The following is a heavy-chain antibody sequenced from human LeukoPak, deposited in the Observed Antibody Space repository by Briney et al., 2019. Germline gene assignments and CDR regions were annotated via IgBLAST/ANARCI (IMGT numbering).Heavy chain of an antibody. CDR2: IWYDGSNK. V-gene: IGHV3-33*06. J-gene: IGHJ4*02. CDR3: AKGGQSWLPYFDY. CDR1: GFTFSSYG. Sequence: GRSLRLSCAASGFTFSSYGMHWVRQAPGKGLEWVAVIWYDGSNKYYADSVKGQFTISRDNSKNTLYLQMNSLRAEDTAVYYCAKGGQSWLPYFDYWGQGTLVTVSS. D-gene: IGHD5-24*01.